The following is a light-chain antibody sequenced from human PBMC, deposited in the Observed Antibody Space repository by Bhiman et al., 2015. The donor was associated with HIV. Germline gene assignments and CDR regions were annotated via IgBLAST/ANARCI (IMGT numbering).Light chain of an antibody. Sequence: QSVLTQPPSASGTPGQRVTISCSGSSSNIGRNAVNWYQQFPGTAPRLLIYRNNQRPSGVPDRFSGSKSGTSASLAISGLQAEDEADYYCATWDDSLSAVIFGGGTKLTVL. CDR1: SSNIGRNA. J-gene: IGLJ2*01. CDR3: ATWDDSLSAVI. CDR2: RNN. V-gene: IGLV1-44*01.